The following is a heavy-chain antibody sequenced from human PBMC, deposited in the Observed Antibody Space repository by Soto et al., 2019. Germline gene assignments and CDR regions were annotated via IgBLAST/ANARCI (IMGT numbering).Heavy chain of an antibody. CDR1: GYTFTSYG. Sequence: QVQLVQSGAEVKKPGASVKVSCKASGYTFTSYGISWVRQAPGQGLEWMGWISAYNGNTNYAQKLQGRVTMTTDTSTSTAYMELRSLRSDDTAVYYCAYDPFYCSGGSCYFELDYWGQGTLVTVSS. J-gene: IGHJ4*02. CDR3: AYDPFYCSGGSCYFELDY. CDR2: ISAYNGNT. V-gene: IGHV1-18*01. D-gene: IGHD2-15*01.